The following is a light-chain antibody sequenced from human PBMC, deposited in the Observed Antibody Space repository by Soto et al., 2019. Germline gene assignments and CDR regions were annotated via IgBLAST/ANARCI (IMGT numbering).Light chain of an antibody. CDR2: DAS. CDR3: QQYGTLPVT. Sequence: EMVLTQSPATLSLSPGERATLSCGASQSVSNNFLAWHQQRPGLSPSLLIYDASRRAAGIPDRFSCSGSGRDFTVNITNLAPEDFAVYYCQQYGTLPVTFGGGTKVELK. V-gene: IGKV3D-20*01. CDR1: QSVSNNF. J-gene: IGKJ4*01.